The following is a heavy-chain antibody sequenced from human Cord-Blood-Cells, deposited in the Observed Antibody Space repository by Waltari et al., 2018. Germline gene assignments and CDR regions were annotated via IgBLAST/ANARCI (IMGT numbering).Heavy chain of an antibody. CDR2: FRGSGGSK. CDR1: GFTISSYA. Sequence: EVQLLASGGGLVQPGGSLRLSCADSGFTISSYAMSWVRQAPWKGLEWVAAFRGSGGSKYYADSVKGRFTISRDNSKNTLYLQMNSLRAEDTAVYYCAKGHLVGADDAFDIWGQGTMVTVSS. CDR3: AKGHLVGADDAFDI. J-gene: IGHJ3*02. D-gene: IGHD1-26*01. V-gene: IGHV3-23*01.